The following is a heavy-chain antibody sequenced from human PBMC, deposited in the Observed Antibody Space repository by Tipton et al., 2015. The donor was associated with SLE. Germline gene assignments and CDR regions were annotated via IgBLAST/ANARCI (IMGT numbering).Heavy chain of an antibody. J-gene: IGHJ6*02. CDR3: ARFRDEYYYYAMDV. V-gene: IGHV4-59*02. CDR2: IYYSGST. CDR1: GGSVSSNY. Sequence: TLSLTCTVSGGSVSSNYWSWIRQPPGKGLEWIGYIYYSGSTYYNPSLKSRVTISVDTSKNQFSLKLSSVTAADTAVYYCARFRDEYYYYAMDVWGQGTTVTVSS.